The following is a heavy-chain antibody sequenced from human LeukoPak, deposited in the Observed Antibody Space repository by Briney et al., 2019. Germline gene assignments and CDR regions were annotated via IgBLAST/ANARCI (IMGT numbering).Heavy chain of an antibody. J-gene: IGHJ3*02. D-gene: IGHD3-22*01. CDR1: GGSISSYY. Sequence: PSETLSLTCTVSGGSISSYYWSWIRQPAGKGLEWIGRIYTSGSTNYNPSLKSRVTMSVDTSKNQFSLKLSSVTAADTAVYYCARATAGGLWGMIVRHDAFDIWGQGTMVTVSS. CDR2: IYTSGST. CDR3: ARATAGGLWGMIVRHDAFDI. V-gene: IGHV4-4*07.